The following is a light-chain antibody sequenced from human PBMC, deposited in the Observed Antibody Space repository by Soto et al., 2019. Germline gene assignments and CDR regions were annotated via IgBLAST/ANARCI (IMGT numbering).Light chain of an antibody. J-gene: IGKJ4*01. Sequence: EIVMTQSPATLSVSPGERATLSCRASQSVSSKLAWFQQKPGQAPSLLIYGVSTRATGVPVRFSGSGSGTEFTLTISSLQSEDFAVYYCQQYNNWPLTFGGGTKVDIK. CDR3: QQYNNWPLT. CDR2: GVS. V-gene: IGKV3-15*01. CDR1: QSVSSK.